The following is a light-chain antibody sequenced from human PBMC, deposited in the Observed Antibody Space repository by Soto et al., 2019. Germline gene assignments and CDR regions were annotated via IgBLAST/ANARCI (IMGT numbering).Light chain of an antibody. Sequence: EIVLTQSPATLSLSPGERATLSCRASQSVSSYLAWYQHKPGQAPRLLIYDASKRATAIPARFSGSGSGTDFTFPIISLEPEDFAVYYCQQRSNWPPTWTFGQGTWVEIK. CDR3: QQRSNWPPTWT. CDR2: DAS. V-gene: IGKV3-11*01. CDR1: QSVSSY. J-gene: IGKJ1*01.